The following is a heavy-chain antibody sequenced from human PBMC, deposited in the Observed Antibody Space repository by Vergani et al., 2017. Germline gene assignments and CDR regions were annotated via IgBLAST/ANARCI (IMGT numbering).Heavy chain of an antibody. Sequence: QVTLRESDPALVKPTQTLTLTCTFSGFSLSTSGMCVNWIRQPPGKALEWLARIDWDDDKYYSTSLKTRLTISKDTSKNQVVLIMTNMDPVDTATYYCARNRNRYYGMDVWGRGATVTVSS. CDR1: GFSLSTSGMC. CDR2: IDWDDDK. J-gene: IGHJ6*02. V-gene: IGHV2-70*15. D-gene: IGHD2/OR15-2a*01. CDR3: ARNRNRYYGMDV.